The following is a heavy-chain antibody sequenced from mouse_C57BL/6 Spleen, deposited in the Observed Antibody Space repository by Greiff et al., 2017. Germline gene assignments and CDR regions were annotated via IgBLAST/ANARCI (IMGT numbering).Heavy chain of an antibody. V-gene: IGHV1-5*01. CDR1: GYTYTSYC. D-gene: IGHD2-4*01. J-gene: IGHJ2*01. Sequence: EVKLQQSGTVLARPGASVKISCKTSGYTYTSYCMHWVKQRPGQGLEWIGAIYPGNSDTSYNQKFKGKAKLTAVTSASTAYMELSSLTNEDSAVYYCTRARDYEYALDDWGQGTTLTVSS. CDR3: TRARDYEYALDD. CDR2: IYPGNSDT.